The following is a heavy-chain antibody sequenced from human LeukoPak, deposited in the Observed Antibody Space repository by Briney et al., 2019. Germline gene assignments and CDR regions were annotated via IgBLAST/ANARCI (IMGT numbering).Heavy chain of an antibody. CDR3: ARRTYYYDSSGYSFDY. V-gene: IGHV5-51*01. D-gene: IGHD3-22*01. J-gene: IGHJ4*02. Sequence: RGESLKISCKGSGYSFTSYWIGWVRQMPGKGLEWMGIIYPGDSDTRYSPSFQGQVTISADKSLSTAYLQWSSLKASDTAMYYCARRTYYYDSSGYSFDYWGQGTLVTVSS. CDR1: GYSFTSYW. CDR2: IYPGDSDT.